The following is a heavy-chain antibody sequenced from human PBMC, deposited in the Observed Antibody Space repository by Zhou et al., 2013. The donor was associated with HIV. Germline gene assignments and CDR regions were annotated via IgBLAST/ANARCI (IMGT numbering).Heavy chain of an antibody. CDR2: ISVYSGNT. D-gene: IGHD2-2*01. V-gene: IGHV1-18*01. J-gene: IGHJ4*01. CDR3: ARDEDTSCFHCPPXPSFDY. CDR1: GYAFISYG. Sequence: VQLVQSGTEVKKPGASVKVSCKASGYAFISYGINWVRQAPGQGLEWMGWISVYSGNTNYAQKFQGRVTMTTDRSTSTAYMDLRSLGSDDTAVYYCARDEDTSCFHCPPXPSFDYWGQGTLVTVSS.